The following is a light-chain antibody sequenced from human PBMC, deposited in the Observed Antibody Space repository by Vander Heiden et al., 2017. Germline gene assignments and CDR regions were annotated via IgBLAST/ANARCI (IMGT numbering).Light chain of an antibody. J-gene: IGKJ4*01. V-gene: IGKV1-39*01. CDR2: AAS. CDR3: QQSYSTPRT. CDR1: QSISSY. Sequence: DIQMTQSPSSLSASVGDRVTIPCRASQSISSYLNWYQQKPGQAPKLLIYAASSWQGGVPARFSGSGSGTDFTLTIGSLQAEDFATYYCQQSYSTPRTFGGGTKVEIK.